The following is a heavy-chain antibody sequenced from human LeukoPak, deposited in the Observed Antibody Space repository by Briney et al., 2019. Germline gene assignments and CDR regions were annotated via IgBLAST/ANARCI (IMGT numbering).Heavy chain of an antibody. CDR3: ARDGYYDYVWGSYRQTYYFDY. J-gene: IGHJ4*02. V-gene: IGHV3-30*04. CDR1: GFTFSSYA. CDR2: ISYDGSNK. Sequence: GGSLRLSCAASGFTFSSYAMHWVRQAPGKGLEWVAVISYDGSNKYYADSVKGRFTISRDNSKNTLYLQMNSLRAEDTAVYYCARDGYYDYVWGSYRQTYYFDYWGQGTLVTVSS. D-gene: IGHD3-16*02.